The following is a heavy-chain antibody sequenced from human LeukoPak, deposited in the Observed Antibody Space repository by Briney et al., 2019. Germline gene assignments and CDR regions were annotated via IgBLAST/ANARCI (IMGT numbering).Heavy chain of an antibody. V-gene: IGHV4-39*02. Sequence: SETLSLTCTVSGGSISRSTHYWGWIRQPPGKGLEWIGRIYYSGSTYYNPSLKSRVTISVDTSENPFSLKLSSVTAADTAVYYCASRNYCDILTGYDPVFDYWGQGTLVTVSS. CDR2: IYYSGST. CDR3: ASRNYCDILTGYDPVFDY. J-gene: IGHJ4*02. CDR1: GGSISRSTHY. D-gene: IGHD3-9*01.